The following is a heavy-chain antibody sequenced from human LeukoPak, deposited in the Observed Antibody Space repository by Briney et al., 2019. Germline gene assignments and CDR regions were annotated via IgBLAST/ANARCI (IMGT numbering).Heavy chain of an antibody. V-gene: IGHV1-46*01. CDR2: INPSGGST. CDR1: GGTFSSYA. D-gene: IGHD4-11*01. Sequence: ASVKVSCKASGGTFSSYAISWVRQAPGQGLEWMGIINPSGGSTSYAQKFQGRVAMTRDTSTSTVYMELSSLRSEDTAVYYCARDSPTVTTYYFDYWGQGTLVTVSS. CDR3: ARDSPTVTTYYFDY. J-gene: IGHJ4*02.